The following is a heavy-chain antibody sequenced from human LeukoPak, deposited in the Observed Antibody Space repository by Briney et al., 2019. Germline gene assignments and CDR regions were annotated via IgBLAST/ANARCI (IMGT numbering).Heavy chain of an antibody. CDR1: GFTVSSNY. J-gene: IGHJ4*02. D-gene: IGHD2-15*01. V-gene: IGHV3-53*01. CDR3: ARGGGLLVAATFDY. Sequence: GGSLRLSCAASGFTVSSNYMSWVRQAPGKGLEWVSVIYSDGRAYYADSVKGRFTISRDKSKNTLYLQMNSLRAEDTAVYYCARGGGLLVAATFDYWGQGTLVTVSS. CDR2: IYSDGRA.